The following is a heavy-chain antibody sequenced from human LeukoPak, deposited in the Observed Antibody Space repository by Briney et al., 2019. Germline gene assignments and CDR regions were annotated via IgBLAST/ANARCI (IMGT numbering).Heavy chain of an antibody. CDR3: ARATAKYSSSPPGY. V-gene: IGHV3-33*01. CDR1: GFTFSSYG. Sequence: GGSLRLSCAASGFTFSSYGMHWVRQAPGKGLEWVAVIWYDGSNKYYADSVKGRFTISRDNSKNTLYLQMNSLRAEDTAVYYCARATAKYSSSPPGYSGQGTLVTVSS. CDR2: IWYDGSNK. D-gene: IGHD6-13*01. J-gene: IGHJ4*02.